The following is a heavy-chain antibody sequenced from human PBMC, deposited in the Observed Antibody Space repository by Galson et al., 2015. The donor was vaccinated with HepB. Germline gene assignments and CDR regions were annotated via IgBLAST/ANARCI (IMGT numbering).Heavy chain of an antibody. Sequence: SLRLSCAASGFTFSSYGMHWVRQAPGKGLEWVAVIWYDGSNKYYADSVKGRFTISRDNSKNTLYLQMNSLRAEDTAVYYCAKDRPVEGLKGPFDYWGQGTLVTVSS. D-gene: IGHD3/OR15-3a*01. CDR2: IWYDGSNK. J-gene: IGHJ4*02. V-gene: IGHV3-33*06. CDR1: GFTFSSYG. CDR3: AKDRPVEGLKGPFDY.